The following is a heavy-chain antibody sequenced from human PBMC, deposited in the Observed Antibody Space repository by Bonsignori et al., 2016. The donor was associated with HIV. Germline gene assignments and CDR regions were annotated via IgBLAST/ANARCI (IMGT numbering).Heavy chain of an antibody. V-gene: IGHV1-69*01. J-gene: IGHJ3*02. CDR3: ARVSGVVTPNAFDI. Sequence: WVRQAPGQGLEWMGGIIPIFGTANYAQKFQGRVTITADESTSTAYMELSSLRSEDTAVYYCARVSGVVTPNAFDIWGQGTMVTVSS. CDR2: IIPIFGTA. D-gene: IGHD2-21*02.